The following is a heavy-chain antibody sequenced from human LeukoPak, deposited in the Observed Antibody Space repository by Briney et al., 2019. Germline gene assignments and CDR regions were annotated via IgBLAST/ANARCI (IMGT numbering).Heavy chain of an antibody. V-gene: IGHV4-61*02. CDR1: GDSISSGSYY. J-gene: IGHJ4*02. CDR2: IYTSGST. CDR3: AREEYYSDNSGYYPDF. D-gene: IGHD3-22*01. Sequence: SQTLSLTCTVSGDSISSGSYYWSWIRQPAGRGLEWIGRIYTSGSTNYNPSLKSRVTISVDTSKNQFPLKLSSVTAADTAVYYCAREEYYSDNSGYYPDFWGQGTLVTVSS.